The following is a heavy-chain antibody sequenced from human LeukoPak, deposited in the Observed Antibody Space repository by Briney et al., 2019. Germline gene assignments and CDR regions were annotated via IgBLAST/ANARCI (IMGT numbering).Heavy chain of an antibody. J-gene: IGHJ3*02. CDR2: IYYSGST. V-gene: IGHV4-31*03. Sequence: PSQTLSLTCTVSGGSISSGGYYWSWIRQHPGKGLEWIGYIYYSGSTYYNPSLKSRVTISVDTSKNQFSLKLSSVTAADTAVYYCARTQITMIVVVNYAFDIWGQGTMVTVSS. CDR1: GGSISSGGYY. CDR3: ARTQITMIVVVNYAFDI. D-gene: IGHD3-22*01.